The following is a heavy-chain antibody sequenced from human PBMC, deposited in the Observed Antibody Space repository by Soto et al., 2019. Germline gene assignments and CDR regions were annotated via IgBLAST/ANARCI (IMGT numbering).Heavy chain of an antibody. CDR1: GYTFTSYY. V-gene: IGHV1-69*13. CDR3: AREDDRSSWSNYYYYGMDV. CDR2: IIPIFGTA. Sequence: ASVKVSCKASGYTFTSYYMHWVRQAPGQGLEWMGGIIPIFGTANYAQKFQGRVTITADESTSTAYMELSSLRSEDTAVYYCAREDDRSSWSNYYYYGMDVWGQGTTVTVSS. J-gene: IGHJ6*02. D-gene: IGHD6-13*01.